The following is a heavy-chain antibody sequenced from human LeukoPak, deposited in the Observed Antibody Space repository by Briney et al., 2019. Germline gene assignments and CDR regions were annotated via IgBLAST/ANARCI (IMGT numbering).Heavy chain of an antibody. V-gene: IGHV3-30*03. CDR1: GFTFSIYT. CDR3: ARDWGVDT. CDR2: TSYDESNK. Sequence: GGSLRLSCAASGFTFSIYTMVWVRQSPGKGLEWVAVTSYDESNKHYVDSVKGRFTISRDNSNNMLYLQMNSLRPEDTAVYYCARDWGVDTWGQGTLVTVSS. J-gene: IGHJ5*02. D-gene: IGHD3-10*01.